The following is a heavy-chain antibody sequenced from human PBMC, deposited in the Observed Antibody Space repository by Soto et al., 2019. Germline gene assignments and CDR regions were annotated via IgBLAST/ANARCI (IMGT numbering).Heavy chain of an antibody. J-gene: IGHJ4*02. CDR2: ISHDGNNK. Sequence: QVQLVESGVGVVQPGRSLRLPCAASGVTFRSYVMHWVRQTPGKGLERVAFISHDGNNKYYADSVKGRFTISRDNAENTLCLQMDTLRAEDTAVYYCAINDEGGSKCDLGYWCQGNVVSVSS. CDR1: GVTFRSYV. D-gene: IGHD1-26*01. V-gene: IGHV3-30-3*01. CDR3: AINDEGGSKCDLGY.